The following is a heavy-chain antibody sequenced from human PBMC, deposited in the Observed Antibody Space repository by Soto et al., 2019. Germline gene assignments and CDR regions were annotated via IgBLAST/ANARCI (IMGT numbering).Heavy chain of an antibody. CDR3: AKDALRFLEWLSVYWYFDL. D-gene: IGHD3-3*01. CDR2: ISWNSGSI. J-gene: IGHJ2*01. Sequence: EVQLVESGGGLVQPGRSLRLSCAASGFTFDDYAMHWVRQAPGKGLEGVSGISWNSGSIGYADSVKGRFTISRDNAKNSLYLQMNSLRAEDTALYYCAKDALRFLEWLSVYWYFDLWGRGTLVTVSS. CDR1: GFTFDDYA. V-gene: IGHV3-9*01.